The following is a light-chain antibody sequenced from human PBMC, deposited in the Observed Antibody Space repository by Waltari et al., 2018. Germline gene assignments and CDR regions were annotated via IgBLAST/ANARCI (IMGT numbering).Light chain of an antibody. CDR1: QSVSSN. V-gene: IGKV3-11*01. J-gene: IGKJ4*01. CDR2: DSS. Sequence: EIVLTQSPATLSLSPGERATLSCRTSQSVSSNLAWYQQKPGQAPRLLIYDSSNTATDIPARFSGSGSGTDFTLTISSLGPEDFAVYYCQQRGKWPLTFGGGTKVEIK. CDR3: QQRGKWPLT.